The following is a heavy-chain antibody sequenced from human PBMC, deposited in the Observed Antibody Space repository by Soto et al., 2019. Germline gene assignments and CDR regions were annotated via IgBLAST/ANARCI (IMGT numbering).Heavy chain of an antibody. CDR2: ISYYGTNE. Sequence: GGSLRLSCEASGFTFSGYGMHWVRQAPGKGLEWVAVISYYGTNEYYEDSVKGRFTISRDNSKNTLSLQMSSLTADDTAIYYCVREGRGSFDFWGRGTMVTVSS. V-gene: IGHV3-30*03. CDR3: VREGRGSFDF. D-gene: IGHD5-12*01. CDR1: GFTFSGYG. J-gene: IGHJ3*01.